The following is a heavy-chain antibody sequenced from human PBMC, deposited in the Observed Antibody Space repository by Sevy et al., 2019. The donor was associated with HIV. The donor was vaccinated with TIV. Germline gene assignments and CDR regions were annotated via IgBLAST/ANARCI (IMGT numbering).Heavy chain of an antibody. V-gene: IGHV3-49*03. D-gene: IGHD3-22*01. CDR3: TRGYYYVSSGYSDY. CDR1: GFTFGDYA. Sequence: GGSLRLSCTGSGFTFGDYAMSWFRQAPGMGLEWVGFIRSKDYGGATEYAASVKGRFTISRDDSKSIADRQMNSLKTDDTAVYYCTRGYYYVSSGYSDYWGQGTLVTVSS. J-gene: IGHJ4*02. CDR2: IRSKDYGGAT.